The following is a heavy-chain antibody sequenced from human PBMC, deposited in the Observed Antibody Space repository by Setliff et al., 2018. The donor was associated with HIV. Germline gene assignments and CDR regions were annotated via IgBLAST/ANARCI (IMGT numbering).Heavy chain of an antibody. D-gene: IGHD2-2*01. CDR1: GGSFSGYY. J-gene: IGHJ4*02. CDR3: ARGHPIVPTGLVSFYFGH. CDR2: IDHSGST. Sequence: PSETLSLTCAVYGGSFSGYYWSWIRQSPGKGLEWIGEIDHSGSTDDNPSLKSRVTISVDTSKNQFSLKLSSVSAADTAVYYCARGHPIVPTGLVSFYFGHWGQGTLVTVSS. V-gene: IGHV4-34*01.